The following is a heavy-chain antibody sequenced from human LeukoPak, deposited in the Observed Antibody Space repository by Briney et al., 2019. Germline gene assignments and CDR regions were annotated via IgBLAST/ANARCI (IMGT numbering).Heavy chain of an antibody. CDR1: GFTFSEYW. D-gene: IGHD5-18*01. CDR3: ARDGYLDY. CDR2: IKRDGSDK. V-gene: IGHV3-7*05. J-gene: IGHJ4*02. Sequence: GGSLRLSCAASGFTFSEYWMAWVRQAPGRGLEWVAHIKRDGSDKNYVDPVKGRSTISRDNAKDSVYLQMNSLRAEDTATYYCARDGYLDYWGQGPLVTVS.